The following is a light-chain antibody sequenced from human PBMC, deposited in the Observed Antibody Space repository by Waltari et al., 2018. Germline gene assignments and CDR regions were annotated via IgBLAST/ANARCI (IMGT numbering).Light chain of an antibody. CDR2: DAS. Sequence: DIVLTPSTATLSLSPGERATLSCRASQSVSSYLAWYQQKPGQAPRLLIYDASNRATGIPARFSGSGSGTDVTLTISSLEPEDSAVYYCQQRSNWPLTFGGGTKVEIK. J-gene: IGKJ4*01. V-gene: IGKV3-11*01. CDR3: QQRSNWPLT. CDR1: QSVSSY.